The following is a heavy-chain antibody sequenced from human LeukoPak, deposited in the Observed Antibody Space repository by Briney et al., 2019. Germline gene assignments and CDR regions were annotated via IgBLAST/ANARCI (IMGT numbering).Heavy chain of an antibody. D-gene: IGHD1-26*01. CDR3: ARKLVGAAGAAFDI. CDR1: GFIFSIFD. V-gene: IGHV3-48*02. CDR2: ISGGGSTI. J-gene: IGHJ3*02. Sequence: GGSLRLSCAASGFIFSIFDMNWVRQAPGKGLEWVSFISGGGSTIYYADSVKGRFTISRDNAKNSLYLQMNSLRDDDTAVYYCARKLVGAAGAAFDIWSQGTMVTVSS.